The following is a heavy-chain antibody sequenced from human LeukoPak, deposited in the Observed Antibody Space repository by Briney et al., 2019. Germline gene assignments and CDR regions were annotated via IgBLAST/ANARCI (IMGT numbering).Heavy chain of an antibody. Sequence: PGGSLRLSCAASGFTFSSYAMHWVRQAPGKGLEWVAVISYDGSNKYYADSVKGQFTISRDNSKNTLYLQMNSLRAEDTAVYYCARSRYLDYWGQGTLVTVSS. V-gene: IGHV3-30*01. CDR3: ARSRYLDY. CDR1: GFTFSSYA. D-gene: IGHD1-14*01. CDR2: ISYDGSNK. J-gene: IGHJ4*02.